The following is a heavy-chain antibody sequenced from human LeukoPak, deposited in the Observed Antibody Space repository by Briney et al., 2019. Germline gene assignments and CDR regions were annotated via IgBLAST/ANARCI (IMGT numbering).Heavy chain of an antibody. CDR3: AREGDSSSWYVVASVLPFDY. CDR2: IYYSGRT. CDR1: GDSISSSSYY. V-gene: IGHV4-39*07. J-gene: IGHJ4*02. Sequence: PSETLSLTCTISGDSISSSSYYWGWIRQPPGNGLEWIGSIYYSGRTYYNPSLKSRVTISVDTSKNQFSLKLSSVTAADTAVYYCAREGDSSSWYVVASVLPFDYWGQGTLVTVSS. D-gene: IGHD6-13*01.